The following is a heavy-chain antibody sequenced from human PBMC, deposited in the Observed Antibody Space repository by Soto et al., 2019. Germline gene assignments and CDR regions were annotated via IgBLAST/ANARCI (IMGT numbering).Heavy chain of an antibody. CDR2: INAGNGNT. D-gene: IGHD2-15*01. J-gene: IGHJ4*02. Sequence: ASVKVSCKASEYTFTNYALLWVRQAPGQRLEWMGWINAGNGNTKYSQKFQGRVTITRDTSASTAYMELSSLRSEDTAVYYCARDILFDYWVQGTLVTVSS. V-gene: IGHV1-3*01. CDR1: EYTFTNYA. CDR3: ARDILFDY.